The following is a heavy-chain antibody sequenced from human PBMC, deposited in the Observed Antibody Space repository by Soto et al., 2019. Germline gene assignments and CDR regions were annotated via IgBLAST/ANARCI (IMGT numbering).Heavy chain of an antibody. CDR2: IYSGGST. Sequence: EVQLVESGGDLVQPGGSLRLSCAASGFTVTNNFMSWIRQAPGKGLEWVSVIYSGGSTFYADSVKGRFTISRHNSKNTLYLQMNRLRVEDTAVYYCARDPPDRYFEISGFYTDWGQGTLVTVSS. V-gene: IGHV3-53*04. CDR3: ARDPPDRYFEISGFYTD. D-gene: IGHD3-22*01. J-gene: IGHJ4*02. CDR1: GFTVTNNF.